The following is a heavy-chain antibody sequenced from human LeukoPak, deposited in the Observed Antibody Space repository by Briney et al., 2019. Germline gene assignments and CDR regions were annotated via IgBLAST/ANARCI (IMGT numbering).Heavy chain of an antibody. CDR2: INPNSGGT. J-gene: IGHJ3*02. CDR1: GYTFTGYY. CDR3: ARDRGGWFGELSAFDI. Sequence: GASVKVSCKASGYTFTGYYMHWVRQAPGQGREWMGWINPNSGGTNYAQKFQGRVTMTRDTSISTAYMELSRLRSDDTAVYYCARDRGGWFGELSAFDIWGQGTMVTVSS. D-gene: IGHD3-10*01. V-gene: IGHV1-2*02.